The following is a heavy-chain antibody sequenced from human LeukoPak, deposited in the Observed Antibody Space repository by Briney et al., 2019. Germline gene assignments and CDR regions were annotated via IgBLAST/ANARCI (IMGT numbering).Heavy chain of an antibody. CDR3: ARDRYTTPNDAFDI. D-gene: IGHD1-14*01. V-gene: IGHV1-69*04. CDR2: IIPILGIA. CDR1: GGTFSSYA. J-gene: IGHJ3*02. Sequence: GASVKVSCKASGGTFSSYAISWVRQAPGQGLEWMGRIIPILGIANYAQKFQGRVTITADKSTSTAYMELRSLRSDDTAVYYCARDRYTTPNDAFDIWGQGTMVTVSS.